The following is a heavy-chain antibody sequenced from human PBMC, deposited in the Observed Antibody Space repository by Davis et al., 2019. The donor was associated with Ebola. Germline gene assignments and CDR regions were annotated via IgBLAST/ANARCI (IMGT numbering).Heavy chain of an antibody. CDR1: GFTFSSYG. J-gene: IGHJ4*02. CDR2: ISYDGSNK. D-gene: IGHD4-17*01. Sequence: GGSLRLSCAASGFTFSSYGMHWVRQAPGKGLEWVAVISYDGSNKYYADSVKGRFTISRDNSKNTLYLQMNSLRAEDTAVYYCAKDWDYGTLDYWGQGTLVTVSS. CDR3: AKDWDYGTLDY. V-gene: IGHV3-30*18.